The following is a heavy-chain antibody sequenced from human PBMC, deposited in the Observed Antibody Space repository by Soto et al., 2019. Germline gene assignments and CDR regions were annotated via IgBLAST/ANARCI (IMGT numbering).Heavy chain of an antibody. Sequence: SQTLSLTCGISGDSVSSNNAAWNWIRQSPSRGLEWLGRTYYRSKWYNDYAVSVKSRITINPDTSKNQFSLQLNSVTPEDTAVYYCASHKRGHWYFDLRGRGTLVTVSS. CDR2: TYYRSKWYN. CDR1: GDSVSSNNAA. V-gene: IGHV6-1*01. CDR3: ASHKRGHWYFDL. D-gene: IGHD6-25*01. J-gene: IGHJ2*01.